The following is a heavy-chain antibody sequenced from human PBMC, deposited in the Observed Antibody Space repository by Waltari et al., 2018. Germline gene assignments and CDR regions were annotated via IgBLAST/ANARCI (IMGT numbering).Heavy chain of an antibody. J-gene: IGHJ4*02. CDR1: GFPFSTSG. V-gene: IGHV3-30*02. CDR2: VRYDENET. D-gene: IGHD6-19*01. CDR3: VKHGTWELQYYFDY. Sequence: QGQLVASGGGVVQPGGSLGRPCAVSGFPFSTSGIHWVRQAPGKGLEWVAFVRYDENETSLADSVRGRFTISRDNSKNTLYLQMRSLRPEDTAVYYCVKHGTWELQYYFDYWGQGTLVTVSS.